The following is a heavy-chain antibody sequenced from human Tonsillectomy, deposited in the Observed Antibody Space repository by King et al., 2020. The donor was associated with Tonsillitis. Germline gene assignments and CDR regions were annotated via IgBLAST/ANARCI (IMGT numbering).Heavy chain of an antibody. CDR2: ISHSGST. CDR3: ARIRNTGLPHYYYYGMDV. Sequence: QLQESGSGLVKPSQTLSLTCAVSGGSITSGGYSWSWIRQPPGKGLEWIGYISHSGSTYYNPSLKSRVTISVDRSKNHFSLKLSSVTAADTAVYYCARIRNTGLPHYYYYGMDVWGQGTTVTVSS. CDR1: GGSITSGGYS. V-gene: IGHV4-30-2*01. J-gene: IGHJ6*02. D-gene: IGHD2-8*02.